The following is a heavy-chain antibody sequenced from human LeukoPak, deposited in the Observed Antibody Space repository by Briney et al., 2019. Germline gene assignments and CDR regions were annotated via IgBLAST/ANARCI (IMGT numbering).Heavy chain of an antibody. J-gene: IGHJ4*02. Sequence: ASVKVSCKASGYTFTSYGISWVRQAPGQGLEWIGWISAYNGNTNYAQKLQGRVTMTTDTSTSTAYMELRSLRSDDTAVYYCARIDLFGYYDFWSGPIYWGQGTLVTVSS. V-gene: IGHV1-18*01. CDR1: GYTFTSYG. CDR2: ISAYNGNT. D-gene: IGHD3-3*01. CDR3: ARIDLFGYYDFWSGPIY.